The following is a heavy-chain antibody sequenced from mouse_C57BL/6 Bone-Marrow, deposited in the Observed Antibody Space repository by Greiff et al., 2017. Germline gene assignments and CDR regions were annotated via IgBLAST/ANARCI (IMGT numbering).Heavy chain of an antibody. CDR3: ARRSTGPFAY. Sequence: VQLQQPGAELVRPGSSVKLSCKASGYTFTSYSMHWVKQRPVQGLEWLGTIYPSCSYTHYTAKFKDKATLTVDKSSSTAYMQLSSLASEDSAVYYCARRSTGPFAYWGQGTLVTVSA. V-gene: IGHV1-52*01. J-gene: IGHJ3*01. CDR1: GYTFTSYS. CDR2: IYPSCSYT. D-gene: IGHD4-1*02.